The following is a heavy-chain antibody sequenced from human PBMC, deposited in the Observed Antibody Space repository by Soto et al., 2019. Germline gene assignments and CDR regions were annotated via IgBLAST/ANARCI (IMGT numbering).Heavy chain of an antibody. CDR1: GGSISSGGYY. Sequence: QVQLQESGPGLVKPSQTLSLTCTVSGGSISSGGYYWSWIRQHPGKGLEWIGYIYYSGSTYYNPXXXXXXXXXXXXXXXXXXXXXXXXXXXXXXXXXXXXXXXXXXXPWGQGTLVTVSS. V-gene: IGHV4-31*01. CDR3: XXXXXXXXXP. CDR2: IYYSGST. J-gene: IGHJ5*02.